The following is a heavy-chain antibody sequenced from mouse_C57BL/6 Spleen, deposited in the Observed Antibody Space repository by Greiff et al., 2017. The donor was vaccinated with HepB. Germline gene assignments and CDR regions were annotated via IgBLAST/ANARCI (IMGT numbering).Heavy chain of an antibody. CDR3: ARSDYDGSSYYFDY. V-gene: IGHV1-69*01. CDR1: GYTFTSYW. CDR2: IDPSDSYT. D-gene: IGHD1-1*01. J-gene: IGHJ2*01. Sequence: QVQLQQPGAELVMPGASVKLSCKASGYTFTSYWMHWVKQRPGQGLEWIGEIDPSDSYTNYNQKFKGKSTLTVDKSSSTAYMQLSSLTSEDSAVYYCARSDYDGSSYYFDYWGQGTTLTVSS.